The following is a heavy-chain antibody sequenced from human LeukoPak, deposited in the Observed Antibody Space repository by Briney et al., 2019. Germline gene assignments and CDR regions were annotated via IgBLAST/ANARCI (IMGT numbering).Heavy chain of an antibody. Sequence: SQTLSLTCAVSGGSISSGGYSWSWIRQPPGKGLEWIGYIYQSGSTYYNPSLKSRVTISVDRSKNQFSLKLSSVTAADTAVYYCARGWDTIFGVVYAFDIWGQGTMVTVSS. D-gene: IGHD3-3*01. V-gene: IGHV4-30-2*01. CDR2: IYQSGST. J-gene: IGHJ3*02. CDR1: GGSISSGGYS. CDR3: ARGWDTIFGVVYAFDI.